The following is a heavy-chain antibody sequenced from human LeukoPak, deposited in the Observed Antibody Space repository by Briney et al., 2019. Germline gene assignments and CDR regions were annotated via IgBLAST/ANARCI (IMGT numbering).Heavy chain of an antibody. CDR3: AREGQVTTMDY. V-gene: IGHV3-7*01. Sequence: GGSLRLSCAASGFTFSSYWTSWVRQAPGKGLEWVANIKQDGSEKYYVDSVKGRFTISRDNAKNSLYLQMNSLRAEDTAVYYCAREGQVTTMDYWGQGTLVTDSS. J-gene: IGHJ4*02. D-gene: IGHD4-23*01. CDR2: IKQDGSEK. CDR1: GFTFSSYW.